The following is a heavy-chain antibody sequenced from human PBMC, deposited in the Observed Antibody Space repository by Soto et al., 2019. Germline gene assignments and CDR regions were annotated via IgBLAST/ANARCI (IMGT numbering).Heavy chain of an antibody. Sequence: SDTLSLTCTVSGGSISSGDYYWSWIRQPPGKGLEWIGYIYYSGSTYYNPSLKSRVTISVDTSKNQFSLKLSSVTAADTAVYYCARVVEPVLCDYWGQGTLVTVSS. CDR1: GGSISSGDYY. CDR3: ARVVEPVLCDY. D-gene: IGHD3-16*01. J-gene: IGHJ4*02. CDR2: IYYSGST. V-gene: IGHV4-30-4*02.